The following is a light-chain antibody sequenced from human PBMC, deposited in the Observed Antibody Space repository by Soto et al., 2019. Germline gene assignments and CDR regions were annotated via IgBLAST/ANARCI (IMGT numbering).Light chain of an antibody. CDR2: GAS. J-gene: IGKJ3*01. V-gene: IGKV3-15*01. CDR1: PSVGRH. CDR3: QQYDNLPPFT. Sequence: EIVMTQSPVTLSVSPGERATLSCRASPSVGRHFAWYQQRPGQAPSLLIYGASYRATGIPPRFSGSGSGTDFTLAISSLQSEDFAVYYCQQYDNLPPFTFGPGTKVDIK.